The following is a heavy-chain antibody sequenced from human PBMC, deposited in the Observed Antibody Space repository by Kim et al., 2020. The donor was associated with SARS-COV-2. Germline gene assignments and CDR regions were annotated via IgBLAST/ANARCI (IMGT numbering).Heavy chain of an antibody. CDR1: GDSISSSSNY. Sequence: SETLSRTCTVSGDSISSSSNYWAWIRQPPGKGLEWIGSVYFSGTTNYNPSLKSRIAISVDTSKNRFSLKLSSVTAADTAVYYCARPARRYSSSSDFDHWGQGTLVTVSS. V-gene: IGHV4-39*01. CDR3: ARPARRYSSSSDFDH. CDR2: VYFSGTT. D-gene: IGHD6-6*01. J-gene: IGHJ4*02.